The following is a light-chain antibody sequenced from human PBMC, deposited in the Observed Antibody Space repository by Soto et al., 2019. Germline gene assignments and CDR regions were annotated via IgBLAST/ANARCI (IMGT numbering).Light chain of an antibody. CDR3: GSWDSSLSAYV. V-gene: IGLV1-51*01. CDR2: DDD. Sequence: QSVLTQPPSVSAAPGQRVTIPCSGSSSNIGGNSVSWYQQLPGTAPKLLIYDDDKRPSGIPDRFSGSKSGTSATLGITGFQTGDEDDYYCGSWDSSLSAYVFGTGTKVTVL. J-gene: IGLJ1*01. CDR1: SSNIGGNS.